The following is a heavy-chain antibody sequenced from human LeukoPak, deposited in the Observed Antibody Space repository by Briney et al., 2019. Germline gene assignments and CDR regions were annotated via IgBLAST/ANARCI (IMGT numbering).Heavy chain of an antibody. V-gene: IGHV4-34*01. D-gene: IGHD3-22*01. CDR3: ARHVYDSSGCFDY. J-gene: IGHJ4*02. Sequence: PGGSLRLSCAASGFTFSDYYWSWIRQPPGKGLEWIGEINHSGSTNYNPSLKSRVTISVDTSKNQFSLKLSSVTAADTAVYYCARHVYDSSGCFDYWGQGTLVTVSS. CDR1: GFTFSDYY. CDR2: INHSGST.